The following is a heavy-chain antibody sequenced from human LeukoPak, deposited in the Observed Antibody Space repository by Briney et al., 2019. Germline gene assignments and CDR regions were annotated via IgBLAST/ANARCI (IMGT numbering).Heavy chain of an antibody. Sequence: GASVKVSCKASGYTFTNYGISWVRQAPGQGLEWMGWISAYNANTNYAQKLQGRVTKTTDTSTSTAYMELRSLTSDDTAVYYCARDRSVVRGVIITFDYWGQGTLVTVSS. D-gene: IGHD3-10*01. CDR2: ISAYNANT. CDR3: ARDRSVVRGVIITFDY. J-gene: IGHJ4*02. CDR1: GYTFTNYG. V-gene: IGHV1-18*01.